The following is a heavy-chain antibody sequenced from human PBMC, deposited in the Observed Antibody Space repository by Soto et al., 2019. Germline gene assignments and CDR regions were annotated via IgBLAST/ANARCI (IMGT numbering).Heavy chain of an antibody. V-gene: IGHV4-59*01. Sequence: QLQLQESGPGLVKPSETLSLPCTVSGGSISNYYWSWIRQPPGKGLEWIGYMSDSASTSYNMSLKSRVIMSVATSKHQFSLKLSSVTAADTAVYYCAREKGFGELSIDYWGPGPLVTVSS. J-gene: IGHJ4*02. CDR2: MSDSAST. CDR3: AREKGFGELSIDY. CDR1: GGSISNYY. D-gene: IGHD3-10*01.